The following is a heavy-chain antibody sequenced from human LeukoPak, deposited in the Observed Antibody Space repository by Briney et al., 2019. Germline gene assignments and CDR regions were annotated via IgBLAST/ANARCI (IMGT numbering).Heavy chain of an antibody. Sequence: ASVKVSCKASGYTFTNYYIHWVRQAPGQGLEWMGLINPGGDNTDYAQNFQGRVTMTRDTSTSTAYMELRSLRSDDTAVYYCAREMKVAYGSGSYNFDYWGQGTLVTVSS. CDR3: AREMKVAYGSGSYNFDY. D-gene: IGHD3-10*01. CDR1: GYTFTNYY. CDR2: INPGGDNT. V-gene: IGHV1-46*01. J-gene: IGHJ4*02.